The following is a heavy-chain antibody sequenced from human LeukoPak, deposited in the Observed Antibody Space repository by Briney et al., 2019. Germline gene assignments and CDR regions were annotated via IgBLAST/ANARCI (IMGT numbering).Heavy chain of an antibody. CDR2: VHHSGTT. V-gene: IGHV4-59*02. Sequence: PSETLSLTCTVSSGSVNAYYWSWIRQPPGKGLEWIGYVHHSGTTKYNPSFTSRVTVSIDTSKNQFSLNLYSVTTADTAVYYCAREIWGTHDYWGQGTLVTVSS. D-gene: IGHD3-16*01. CDR1: SGSVNAYY. CDR3: AREIWGTHDY. J-gene: IGHJ4*02.